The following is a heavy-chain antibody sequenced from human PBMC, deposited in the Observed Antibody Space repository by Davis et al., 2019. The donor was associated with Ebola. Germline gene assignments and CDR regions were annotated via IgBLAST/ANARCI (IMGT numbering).Heavy chain of an antibody. CDR1: GYTLSELS. CDR2: FESEDGET. V-gene: IGHV1-24*01. Sequence: ASVKVSCKVSGYTLSELSIHWVRRAPGKGLEWMGGFESEDGETTYAQEFQGRVTLTEDTSTDTAYMELSSLRSEDTAVYYCTSLQEGYRSGGSHYRGRWFDPWGQGTLVTVSS. J-gene: IGHJ5*02. D-gene: IGHD2-15*01. CDR3: TSLQEGYRSGGSHYRGRWFDP.